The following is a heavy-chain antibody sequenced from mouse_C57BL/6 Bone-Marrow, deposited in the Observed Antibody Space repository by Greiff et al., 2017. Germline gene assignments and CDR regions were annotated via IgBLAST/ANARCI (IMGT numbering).Heavy chain of an antibody. J-gene: IGHJ1*03. CDR3: ARYYWYFDV. Sequence: VQLQQSGPGLAKPSQTLSLTCSVSGYSITSDYWNWIRKFPGHKLEYMGYISYSGSTYYNPSLKSRISITRDTAKTQYYLQVKSVTTEDTATDYCARYYWYFDVGGTGTTVTVSS. V-gene: IGHV3-8*01. CDR2: ISYSGST. CDR1: GYSITSDY.